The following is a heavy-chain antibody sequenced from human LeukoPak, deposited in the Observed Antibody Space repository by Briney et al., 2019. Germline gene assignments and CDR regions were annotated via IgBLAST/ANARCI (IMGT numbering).Heavy chain of an antibody. D-gene: IGHD3-3*01. Sequence: PGGSLRLSCAASGFTFSSYAMHWVRQAPGKGLEYVSAISSNGGSTYYANSVKGRFTISRDNSKNTLYLQMNSLRAEDTAVYYCATLFYLRPDYWGQGTLVTVSS. V-gene: IGHV3-64*01. CDR2: ISSNGGST. J-gene: IGHJ4*02. CDR1: GFTFSSYA. CDR3: ATLFYLRPDY.